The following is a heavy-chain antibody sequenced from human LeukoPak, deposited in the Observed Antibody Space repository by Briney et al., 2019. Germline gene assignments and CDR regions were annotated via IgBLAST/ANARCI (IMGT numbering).Heavy chain of an antibody. CDR2: IIPIFGTA. CDR1: GGTFSSYA. V-gene: IGHV1-69*13. Sequence: SVKVSCKASGGTFSSYAISWVRQAPGQGLEWMGGIIPIFGTANYAQKFQGRVTITADESTSTAYMELSSLRSEDTAVYYYARTTHYYGSGTAGGYFDYWGQGTLVTVSS. D-gene: IGHD3-10*01. J-gene: IGHJ4*02. CDR3: ARTTHYYGSGTAGGYFDY.